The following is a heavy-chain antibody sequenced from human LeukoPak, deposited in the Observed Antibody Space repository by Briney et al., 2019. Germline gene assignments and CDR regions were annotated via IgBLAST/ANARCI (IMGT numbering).Heavy chain of an antibody. V-gene: IGHV4-59*11. CDR2: IYYSGST. CDR1: GGSISSHY. CDR3: ARQGGSGSYYE. Sequence: PSETLSLTCTVSGGSISSHYWSWIRQPPGKGLEWIGYIYYSGSTNYNPSLKSRATISVDTSKNQFSLKLNSVTAADTAVYYCARQGGSGSYYEWGQGTLVSVAS. J-gene: IGHJ4*02. D-gene: IGHD3-10*01.